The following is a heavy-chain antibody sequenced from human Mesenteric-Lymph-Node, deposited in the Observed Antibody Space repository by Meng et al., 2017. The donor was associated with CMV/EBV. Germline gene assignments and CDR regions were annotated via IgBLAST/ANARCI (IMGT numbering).Heavy chain of an antibody. CDR2: ISWDDDK. Sequence: FSGLSTSTSGVGVDWSRPPPGKARDWLALISWDDDKRYSPSLKSRLPITKDTSKNQVVLTMTNMDPVDTATYYCARITPWELLPFDYWGQGTLVTVSS. D-gene: IGHD1-26*01. J-gene: IGHJ4*02. CDR1: GLSTSTSGVG. V-gene: IGHV2-5*02. CDR3: ARITPWELLPFDY.